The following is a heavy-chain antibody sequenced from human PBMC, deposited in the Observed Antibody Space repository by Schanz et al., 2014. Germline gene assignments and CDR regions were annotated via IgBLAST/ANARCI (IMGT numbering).Heavy chain of an antibody. CDR3: ASGVHVSSLQKGLQF. CDR1: GFTFSSYS. Sequence: EVQLVESGGGLVKPGGSLRLSCAASGFTFSSYSMNWVRQVPGEGLEWLSYIATSRSTRHYADSVKGRVTISRDNAKNSVSLQMRRLRVEDTAVYYCASGVHVSSLQKGLQFWGRGTLVIVSS. V-gene: IGHV3-48*01. CDR2: IATSRSTR. D-gene: IGHD3-10*01. J-gene: IGHJ1*01.